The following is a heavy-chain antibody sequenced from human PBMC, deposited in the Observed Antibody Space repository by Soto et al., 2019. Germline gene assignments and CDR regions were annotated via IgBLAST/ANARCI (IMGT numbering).Heavy chain of an antibody. CDR1: GYTFTSYA. CDR2: INAGNGNT. J-gene: IGHJ6*03. V-gene: IGHV1-3*01. Sequence: GASVKVSCKASGYTFTSYAMHWVRQAPGQRLEWMGWINAGNGNTKYSQKFQGRVTITRDTSASTAYTELSSLRSEDTAVYYCAAGEDKNYYYYYYMDVWGKGTTVTVSS. D-gene: IGHD7-27*01. CDR3: AAGEDKNYYYYYYMDV.